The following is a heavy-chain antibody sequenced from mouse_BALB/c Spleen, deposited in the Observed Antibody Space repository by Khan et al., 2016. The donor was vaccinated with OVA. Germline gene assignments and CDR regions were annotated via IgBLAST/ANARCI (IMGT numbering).Heavy chain of an antibody. CDR3: ARGNYYGYYFDY. Sequence: EVKLLESGPGLVKPSQSLSLTCTVTGYSITSGYAWNWIRQFPGNKLEWMGYISYSGVTSYNPSLKSRISITRDTSKNQFFLQLNSLTTEDTATYYCARGNYYGYYFDYWGQGTTLTGSS. D-gene: IGHD1-1*01. CDR2: ISYSGVT. CDR1: GYSITSGYA. V-gene: IGHV3-2*02. J-gene: IGHJ2*01.